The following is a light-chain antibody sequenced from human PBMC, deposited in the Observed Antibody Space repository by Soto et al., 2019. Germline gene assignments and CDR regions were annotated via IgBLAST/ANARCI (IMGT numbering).Light chain of an antibody. CDR2: DAS. CDR3: QQRKNWPPLT. V-gene: IGKV3-11*01. J-gene: IGKJ4*01. Sequence: ETVLTQSPASLSLSPGEKATYSCRASYNIDRYLAWYQQKPGQAPRLLIYDASNRATGIPARFSGSGSGTDFTLTISSLEPEDFAVYYCQQRKNWPPLTFGGGTKVDIK. CDR1: YNIDRY.